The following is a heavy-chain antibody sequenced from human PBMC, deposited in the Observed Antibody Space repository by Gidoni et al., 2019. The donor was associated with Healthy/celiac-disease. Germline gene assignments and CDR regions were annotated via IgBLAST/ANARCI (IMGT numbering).Heavy chain of an antibody. CDR3: AKVEVGCSSTSCYYYYYYMDV. D-gene: IGHD2-2*01. CDR2: MSGSGGST. V-gene: IGHV3-23*01. J-gene: IGHJ6*03. CDR1: GSPFRSYA. Sequence: VQLLESGGGLVQPGGSLRLSCAASGSPFRSYAMRWVRQAPGKGLEWVSAMSGSGGSTYYADSVKGRFTISRDNSKNTLYLQMNSLRAEDTAVYYCAKVEVGCSSTSCYYYYYYMDVWGKGTTVTVSS.